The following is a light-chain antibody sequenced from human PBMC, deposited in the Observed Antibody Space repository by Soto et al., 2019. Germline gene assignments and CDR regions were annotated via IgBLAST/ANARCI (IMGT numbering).Light chain of an antibody. V-gene: IGLV1-44*01. J-gene: IGLJ1*01. CDR2: NNN. CDR3: AAWDASLNGIV. Sequence: QSVLTQPPSASGTPGQRVTISCSGSSSNIGSNTVNWYQQLPGTAPKLLIYNNNQRPSGVPDRFSGSKSGTSASLAISGLQYEDEADYYCAAWDASLNGIVFGTGTKVTVL. CDR1: SSNIGSNT.